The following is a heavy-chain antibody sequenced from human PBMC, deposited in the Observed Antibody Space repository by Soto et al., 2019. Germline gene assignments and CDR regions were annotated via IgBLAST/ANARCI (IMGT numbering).Heavy chain of an antibody. D-gene: IGHD3-9*01. CDR2: MNPNSGNT. V-gene: IGHV1-8*01. CDR3: ARERTYFGDY. J-gene: IGHJ4*02. Sequence: GASVKVSCKGSGYTFTSYHINWVRQATGQGLEWMGWMNPNSGNTGYAQKFQGRVTMTRNTSISTAYMELSSLRSEDTAVYYCARERTYFGDYWGQGTLVTVSS. CDR1: GYTFTSYH.